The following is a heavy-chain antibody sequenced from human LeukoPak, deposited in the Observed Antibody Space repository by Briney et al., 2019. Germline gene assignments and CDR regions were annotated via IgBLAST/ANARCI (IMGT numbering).Heavy chain of an antibody. CDR2: INSDGSST. CDR1: GFTFSSYW. V-gene: IGHV3-74*01. D-gene: IGHD6-19*01. CDR3: ARVYSGWYHMDF. Sequence: GGSLRLSCAASGFTFSSYWMHWVRQAPGKGLVWVSRINSDGSSTSYADSVKGRFTISRDNAKNTLYLQMNSLRAEDTAVYYCARVYSGWYHMDFWGKGTTVTVSS. J-gene: IGHJ6*03.